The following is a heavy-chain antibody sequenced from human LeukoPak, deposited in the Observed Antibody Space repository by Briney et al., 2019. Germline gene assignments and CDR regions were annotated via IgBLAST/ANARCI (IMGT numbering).Heavy chain of an antibody. D-gene: IGHD3-22*01. Sequence: SETLSLTCTVSGGSISSYYWSWIRQPPGKGLEWIGYIYYSGSTNYNPSLKSRFTMSVDTSKNQFSLKLSSVTAADTAVYYCARDRYYYDSSGYYYAWYFDLWGRSTLVTVSS. CDR2: IYYSGST. J-gene: IGHJ2*01. CDR1: GGSISSYY. CDR3: ARDRYYYDSSGYYYAWYFDL. V-gene: IGHV4-59*12.